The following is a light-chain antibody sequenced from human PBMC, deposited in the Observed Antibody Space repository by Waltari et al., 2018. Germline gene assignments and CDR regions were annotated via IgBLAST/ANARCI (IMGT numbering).Light chain of an antibody. CDR1: QSVLYSSNNTNY. Sequence: DIVMTQSPDSLAVSLGERATINCKSSQSVLYSSNNTNYLAGYQQKPGQPPKLLIYWASTGESGVPVRFSGSGSGTDFTLTISSLQAEDVAVYYCQQYYSTPWTFGQGTKVEIK. CDR3: QQYYSTPWT. CDR2: WAS. V-gene: IGKV4-1*01. J-gene: IGKJ1*01.